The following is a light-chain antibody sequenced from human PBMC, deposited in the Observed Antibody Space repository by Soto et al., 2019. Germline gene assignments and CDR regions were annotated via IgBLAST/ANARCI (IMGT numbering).Light chain of an antibody. V-gene: IGLV2-14*03. J-gene: IGLJ2*01. CDR1: SSDIGADNS. CDR2: AVS. Sequence: QSALTQPASVSGSPGQSITISCTGTSSDIGADNSVSWYQQHPGKAPQLMIYAVSHRPSRVSSRFSGSKSGNTISLTISGIQAEDEAGYYCSSFTTSSHVVFGGGTQLTVL. CDR3: SSFTTSSHVV.